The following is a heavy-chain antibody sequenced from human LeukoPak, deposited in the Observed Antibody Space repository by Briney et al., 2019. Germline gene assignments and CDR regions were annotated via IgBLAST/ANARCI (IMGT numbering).Heavy chain of an antibody. J-gene: IGHJ4*02. V-gene: IGHV4-4*07. CDR1: GVSISSYY. CDR2: IYTTGST. CDR3: ARDRVEPPTARFDL. D-gene: IGHD6-6*01. Sequence: SETLSLTCAVSGVSISSYYWSWIRQPAGKGLEWIGRIYTTGSTKYNPSLNNRVTISVDKSKNKLSLNLSSVTAADTAVYFCARDRVEPPTARFDLWGQGTVVTVSS.